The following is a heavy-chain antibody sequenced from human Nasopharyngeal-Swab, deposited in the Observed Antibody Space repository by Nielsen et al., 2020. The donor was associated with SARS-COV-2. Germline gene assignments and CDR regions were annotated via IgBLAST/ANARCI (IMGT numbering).Heavy chain of an antibody. Sequence: WIRQPPGKGLEWIGYIYYSGSTYYNPSLKSRVTISVDTSKNQFSPKLSSVTAADTAVYYCAGAGAQLPEYYFDYWGQGTLVTVSS. CDR2: IYYSGST. V-gene: IGHV4-31*02. J-gene: IGHJ4*02. CDR3: AGAGAQLPEYYFDY. D-gene: IGHD1-7*01.